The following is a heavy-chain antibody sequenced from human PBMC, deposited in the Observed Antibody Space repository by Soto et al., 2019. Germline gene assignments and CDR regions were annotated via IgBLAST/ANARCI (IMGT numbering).Heavy chain of an antibody. V-gene: IGHV4-61*01. CDR3: ARGVYGAYLDY. CDR1: GGSVNIGSFY. Sequence: SETLSLTCTVSGGSVNIGSFYWSWIRQPPGKGLEWIGHMYYTGSTNYNPSLKRRVTISSGTSKNPFSLKVNSVTAADTAVYYCARGVYGAYLDYWGQGIPVTVSS. D-gene: IGHD3-10*01. CDR2: MYYTGST. J-gene: IGHJ4*02.